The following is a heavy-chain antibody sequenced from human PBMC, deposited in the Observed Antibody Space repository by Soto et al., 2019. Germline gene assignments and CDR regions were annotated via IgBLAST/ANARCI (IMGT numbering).Heavy chain of an antibody. D-gene: IGHD2-2*01. CDR3: ARSFPAQHGHQAFYYYYGMDV. Sequence: PGGSLRLSCAASGFTFSSYSMNWVRQAPGKGLEWVSSISSSSSYIYYADSVKGRFTISRDNAKNSLYLQMNSLRAEDTAVYYCARSFPAQHGHQAFYYYYGMDVWGQGTTVTVSS. J-gene: IGHJ6*02. V-gene: IGHV3-21*01. CDR1: GFTFSSYS. CDR2: ISSSSSYI.